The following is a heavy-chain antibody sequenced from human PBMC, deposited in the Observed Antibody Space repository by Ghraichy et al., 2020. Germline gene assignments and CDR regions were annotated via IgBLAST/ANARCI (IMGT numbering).Heavy chain of an antibody. CDR3: TRNTGYVPFDF. D-gene: IGHD5-12*01. CDR1: GGSIRTGTYY. V-gene: IGHV4-61*02. CDR2: IYSSGST. J-gene: IGHJ4*02. Sequence: TLSLTCTVSGGSIRTGTYYWSWIRQPAGKGLEWIGRIYSSGSTNYNPSLKSRVSLSVDTSKNQFYLELSSLTAADTAVYYCTRNTGYVPFDFWGQGTLVTVSS.